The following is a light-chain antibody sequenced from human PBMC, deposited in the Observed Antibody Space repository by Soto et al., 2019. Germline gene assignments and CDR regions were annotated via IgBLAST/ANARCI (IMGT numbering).Light chain of an antibody. CDR1: SSDVGGYNY. J-gene: IGLJ1*01. V-gene: IGLV2-14*01. Sequence: QSVLTQPASVSGSPGQSITISCTGNSSDVGGYNYVSWYQQHPGKAPKLMIYDVSNRPSGVFNRFSGSKSGNTASLTISGLQAEDEADYYCSSYTSSSTLGFGTGTKVTVL. CDR2: DVS. CDR3: SSYTSSSTLG.